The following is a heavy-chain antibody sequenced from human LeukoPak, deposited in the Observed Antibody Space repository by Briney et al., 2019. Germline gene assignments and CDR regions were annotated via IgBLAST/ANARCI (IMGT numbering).Heavy chain of an antibody. CDR1: GFTFSSYG. J-gene: IGHJ4*02. D-gene: IGHD6-19*01. CDR3: ARDTRAVAGTIDY. V-gene: IGHV3-33*01. Sequence: GRSLRLSCAASGFTFSSYGMHWVRQAPGKGLEGVAVIWYDGSNKNFADSVKGRFTTSRDNSKNTLYLQMNSLRVEDTAVYYCARDTRAVAGTIDYWGQGTLVTVSS. CDR2: IWYDGSNK.